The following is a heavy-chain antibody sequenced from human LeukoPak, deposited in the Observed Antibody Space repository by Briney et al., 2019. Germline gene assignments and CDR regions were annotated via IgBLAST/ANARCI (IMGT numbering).Heavy chain of an antibody. CDR2: IWYDGSNK. D-gene: IGHD2-2*01. CDR1: GFTFSSYG. J-gene: IGHJ4*02. CDR3: ARTHSSTTPQTDY. Sequence: GRSLRLSCAASGFTFSSYGMHWVRQAPGKGLEWVAVIWYDGSNKYYADSVKGRFTISRDNSKNTLYLQMNSLRAEDTAVYYCARTHSSTTPQTDYWGQGTLVTVSS. V-gene: IGHV3-33*01.